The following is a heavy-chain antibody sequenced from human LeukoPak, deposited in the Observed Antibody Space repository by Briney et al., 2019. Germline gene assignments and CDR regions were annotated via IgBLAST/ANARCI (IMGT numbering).Heavy chain of an antibody. Sequence: GGSLRLSCAASGXTFDDYAVNWVRQGPGKGLEWVSGINWNGGDTAYADSVKGRFTISRDNAKNSLHLQMNSLRVEDTALYYCARVKGGATTDYWGQGTLVTVSS. CDR3: ARVKGGATTDY. CDR2: INWNGGDT. D-gene: IGHD1-26*01. V-gene: IGHV3-20*04. J-gene: IGHJ4*02. CDR1: GXTFDDYA.